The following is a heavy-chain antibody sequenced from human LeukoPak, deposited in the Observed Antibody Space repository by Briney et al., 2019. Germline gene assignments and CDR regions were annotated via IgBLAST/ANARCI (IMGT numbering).Heavy chain of an antibody. CDR1: GFTFRSHA. Sequence: GGSLRLSCVGSGFTFRSHAMSWVRQAPEKGLEFVSGIYENGGTTYYADSVKGRFSISRDNSKNTLYLQMDSLRGEDTAVYYCAKGGKWNVTPFDYWGQGTLVTVSS. CDR2: IYENGGTT. CDR3: AKGGKWNVTPFDY. V-gene: IGHV3-23*01. D-gene: IGHD1-1*01. J-gene: IGHJ4*02.